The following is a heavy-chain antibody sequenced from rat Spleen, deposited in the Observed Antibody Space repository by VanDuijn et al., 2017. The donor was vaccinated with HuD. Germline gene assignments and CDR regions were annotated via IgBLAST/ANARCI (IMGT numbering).Heavy chain of an antibody. Sequence: QVQLKESGPGLVQPSQTLSLTCTVSGFSLSNYGVIWVRQPPGKGLEWMGVIWASGNTNYNSPLKSRLSIGRETSKSQVYLKMNDRQTEDTAMYFCARDYGSNLGVDHWGQGVMVTVSS. CDR1: GFSLSNYG. V-gene: IGHV2S61*01. CDR3: ARDYGSNLGVDH. D-gene: IGHD1-9*01. J-gene: IGHJ2*01. CDR2: IWASGNT.